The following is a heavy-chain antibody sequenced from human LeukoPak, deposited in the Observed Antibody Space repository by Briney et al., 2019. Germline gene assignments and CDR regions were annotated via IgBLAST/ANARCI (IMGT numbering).Heavy chain of an antibody. J-gene: IGHJ3*02. CDR2: ISGSGTNI. D-gene: IGHD6-19*01. CDR1: GFTFSSFE. Sequence: PGGSLRLSCAASGFTFSSFEMNWVRQAPGKGLEWVSYISGSGTNIYYADSAKGRFTISRDNAKNSLSLQMNSLRAEDTAIYYCAREAVPGGRGDTFDIWGQGTMVTVSS. V-gene: IGHV3-48*03. CDR3: AREAVPGGRGDTFDI.